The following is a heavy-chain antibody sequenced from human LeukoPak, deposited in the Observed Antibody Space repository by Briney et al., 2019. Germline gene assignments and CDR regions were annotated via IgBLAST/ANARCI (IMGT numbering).Heavy chain of an antibody. CDR2: ISNDGANK. Sequence: GGSLRLSCAASGFTFSTYAMHWVRQAPGKGLEWVAVISNDGANKYYADSVRGRFTISRDNSKNTLYLQMNSLRAEDTAVYYCARRKNYYYGMDVWGQGTTVTVSS. CDR1: GFTFSTYA. CDR3: ARRKNYYYGMDV. V-gene: IGHV3-30*14. J-gene: IGHJ6*02.